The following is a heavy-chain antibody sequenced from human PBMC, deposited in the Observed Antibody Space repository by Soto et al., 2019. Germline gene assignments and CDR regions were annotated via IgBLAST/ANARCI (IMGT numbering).Heavy chain of an antibody. CDR2: VIPFFGTP. Sequence: QVRLVQSGAEVRKTGASVKVSCKASGDSVSNDYLHWVRQAPGQGFEWLGRVIPFFGTPDYAQHFRGRVTITADTSTNTTYMELTSLRSDDTAVYYCAREVVTETTLGYFDYWGQGTLVTVSS. D-gene: IGHD4-17*01. CDR3: AREVVTETTLGYFDY. V-gene: IGHV1-69*06. CDR1: GDSVSNDY. J-gene: IGHJ4*02.